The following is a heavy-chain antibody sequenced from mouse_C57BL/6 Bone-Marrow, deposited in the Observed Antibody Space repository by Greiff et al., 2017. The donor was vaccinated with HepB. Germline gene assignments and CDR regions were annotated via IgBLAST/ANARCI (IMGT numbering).Heavy chain of an antibody. J-gene: IGHJ2*01. CDR1: GFTFSDYY. V-gene: IGHV5-12*01. D-gene: IGHD3-2*02. CDR3: ARHPDSSGFYFDY. Sequence: DVHLVESGGGLVQPGGSLKLSCAASGFTFSDYYMYWVRQTPEKRLEWVAYISNGGGSTYYPDTVKGRFTISRDNAKNTLYLQMSRLKSEDTAMYYCARHPDSSGFYFDYWGQGTTLTVSS. CDR2: ISNGGGST.